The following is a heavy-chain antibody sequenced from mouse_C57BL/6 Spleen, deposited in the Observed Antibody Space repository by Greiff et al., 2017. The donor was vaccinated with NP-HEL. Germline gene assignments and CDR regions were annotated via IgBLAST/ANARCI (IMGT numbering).Heavy chain of an antibody. Sequence: VQLQQSGAELVRPGTSVKMSCKASGYTFTNYWIGWAKQRPGHGLEWIGDIYPGGGYTNYNEKFKGKATLTADKSSRTAYMQFSSLTSEDSAIYYCARSGNDYDRYVEVWGTGTTVTVSS. CDR1: GYTFTNYW. D-gene: IGHD2-4*01. J-gene: IGHJ1*03. V-gene: IGHV1-63*01. CDR2: IYPGGGYT. CDR3: ARSGNDYDRYVEV.